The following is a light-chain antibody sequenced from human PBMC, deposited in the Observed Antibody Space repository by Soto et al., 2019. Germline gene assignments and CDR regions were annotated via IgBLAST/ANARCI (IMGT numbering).Light chain of an antibody. CDR3: SSYTTSYTQV. CDR2: EVS. J-gene: IGLJ3*02. CDR1: SSDVGGYNY. V-gene: IGLV2-14*01. Sequence: QSVLTQPASVSGSPGQSITISCTGSSSDVGGYNYVSWYQHHPGKVPKLMIYEVSNRPSGVSNRFSGSKSGNTASLSISGFQAEDEADYYCSSYTTSYTQVFGGGTKLTVL.